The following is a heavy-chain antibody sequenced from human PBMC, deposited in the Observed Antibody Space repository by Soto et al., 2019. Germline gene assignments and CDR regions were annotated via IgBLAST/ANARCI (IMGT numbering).Heavy chain of an antibody. J-gene: IGHJ6*02. CDR2: ISGGGGGT. CDR1: GFSFSSYA. D-gene: IGHD3-10*01. CDR3: VKGYYGSGSEATAMDV. V-gene: IGHV3-23*01. Sequence: EVQLLESGGGLVQPGGSLRLSCAASGFSFSSYAMSWVRQAPGKGLEWVSVISGGGGGTYYADSVKGRFTISRDNSKGTLYLQMNSLRDEDTAVYYCVKGYYGSGSEATAMDVWGQGTTVTVS.